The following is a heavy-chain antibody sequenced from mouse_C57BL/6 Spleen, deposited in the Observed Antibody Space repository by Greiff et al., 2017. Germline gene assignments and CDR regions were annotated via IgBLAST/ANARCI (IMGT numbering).Heavy chain of an antibody. J-gene: IGHJ1*03. CDR3: ARVRVYYYSSRHWYFDV. D-gene: IGHD1-1*01. V-gene: IGHV14-2*01. Sequence: EVQLQQSGAELVKPGASVKLSCTASGFNIKDYYMHWVKQRTEQGLEWIGRIDPEDGETKYAPKFQGKATITADTSSNTAYLRLSSLTSEDTADYYGARVRVYYYSSRHWYFDVWGTGATGTVSS. CDR1: GFNIKDYY. CDR2: IDPEDGET.